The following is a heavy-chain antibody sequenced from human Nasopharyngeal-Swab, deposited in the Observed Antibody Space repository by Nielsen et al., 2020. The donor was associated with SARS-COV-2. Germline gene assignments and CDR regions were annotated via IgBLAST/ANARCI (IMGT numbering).Heavy chain of an antibody. CDR3: AKDVHADYGGIDY. CDR1: GFTFSNSG. CDR2: ISYDGSNE. V-gene: IGHV3-30*18. J-gene: IGHJ4*02. Sequence: SLKISCAASGFTFSNSGMDWVLQAPGKGLEWVAVISYDGSNEYYGDSVKGRFTISRDNSKNTLYLQMNSLRVDDTAVYYCAKDVHADYGGIDYWGQGILVTVSS. D-gene: IGHD4/OR15-4a*01.